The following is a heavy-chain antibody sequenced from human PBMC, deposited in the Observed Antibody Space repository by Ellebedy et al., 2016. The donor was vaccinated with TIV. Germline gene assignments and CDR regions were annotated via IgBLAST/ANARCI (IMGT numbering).Heavy chain of an antibody. D-gene: IGHD5/OR15-5a*01. V-gene: IGHV4-34*01. Sequence: SETLSLTCTVSGGSISSYYWSWIRQPPGKGLEWIGEINHSGSTNYNPSLKSRVTISVDTSKNQFSLKLSSVTAADTAVYYCARNCLRVGYSPYYYYGMDVWGQGTTVTVSS. J-gene: IGHJ6*02. CDR3: ARNCLRVGYSPYYYYGMDV. CDR1: GGSISSYY. CDR2: INHSGST.